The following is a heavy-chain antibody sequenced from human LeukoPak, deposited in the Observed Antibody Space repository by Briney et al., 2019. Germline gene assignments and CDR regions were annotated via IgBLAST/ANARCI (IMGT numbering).Heavy chain of an antibody. J-gene: IGHJ5*02. CDR3: ARTLLYNGLRWFDP. CDR2: IYYSGST. D-gene: IGHD2-2*02. CDR1: GGSISSGGYY. V-gene: IGHV4-31*03. Sequence: SQTLSLTCTVSGGSISSGGYYWNWIRQHPGKGLEWIGYIYYSGSTYYNPSLKSRLTISVDTSKNQFSLKLSSVTAADTAVYYCARTLLYNGLRWFDPWGQGTLVTVSS.